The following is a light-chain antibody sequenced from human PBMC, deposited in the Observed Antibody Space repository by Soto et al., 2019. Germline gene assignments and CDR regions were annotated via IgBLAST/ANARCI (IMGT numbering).Light chain of an antibody. Sequence: DMQLTHSPSFLSSSVGYRFTITCLASQSMSSYLIWYQQKPGKAPKLLIYAASSLQSGVPSRFSGCGSGKDFTLTISSLQPEVFATYDRQQSYSTPRAFGGGTKGDIK. CDR2: AAS. CDR3: QQSYSTPRA. J-gene: IGKJ4*01. V-gene: IGKV1-39*01. CDR1: QSMSSY.